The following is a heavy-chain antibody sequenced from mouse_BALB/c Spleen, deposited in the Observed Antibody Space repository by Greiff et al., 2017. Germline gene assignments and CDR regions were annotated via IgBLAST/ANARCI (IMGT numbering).Heavy chain of an antibody. CDR2: ISSGGGST. CDR1: GFAFSSYD. J-gene: IGHJ1*01. V-gene: IGHV5-12-1*01. Sequence: EVKLVESGGGLVKPGGSLKLSCAASGFAFSSYDMSWVRQTPEKRLEWVAYISSGGGSTYYPDTVKGRFTISRDNAKNTLYLQMSSLKSEDTAMYYCARQTVAPWYFDVWGAGTTVTVSS. CDR3: ARQTVAPWYFDV. D-gene: IGHD1-1*01.